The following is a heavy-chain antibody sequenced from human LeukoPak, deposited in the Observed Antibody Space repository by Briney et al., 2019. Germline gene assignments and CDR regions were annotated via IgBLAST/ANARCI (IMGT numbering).Heavy chain of an antibody. Sequence: GGSLRLSCAASGFTFTSYSMSWVRQAPGKGLEWVSVISGNGGDTFYADSVKGRFTISRDNYRNTLYLQMNSLRVEDTAVYYCAKGRTLVGGSTRSYDYWGQGTLVTVSS. J-gene: IGHJ4*02. CDR1: GFTFTSYS. V-gene: IGHV3-23*01. D-gene: IGHD1-26*01. CDR3: AKGRTLVGGSTRSYDY. CDR2: ISGNGGDT.